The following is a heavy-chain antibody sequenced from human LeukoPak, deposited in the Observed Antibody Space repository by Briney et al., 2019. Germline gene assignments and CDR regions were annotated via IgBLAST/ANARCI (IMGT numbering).Heavy chain of an antibody. CDR2: NIPIFGTA. J-gene: IGHJ4*02. V-gene: IGHV1-69*05. Sequence: SVKVSCKASGGTFSSYAISWVRQAPGQGLEWMGGNIPIFGTANYAQKFQGRVTITTDESTSTAYMELSSLRSEDTAVHYCARGGSNYDFWSGYYVPSDWGQGTLVTVSS. CDR1: GGTFSSYA. D-gene: IGHD3-3*01. CDR3: ARGGSNYDFWSGYYVPSD.